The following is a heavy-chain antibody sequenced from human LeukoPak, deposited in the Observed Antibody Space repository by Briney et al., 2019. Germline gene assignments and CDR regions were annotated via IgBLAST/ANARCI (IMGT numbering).Heavy chain of an antibody. V-gene: IGHV1-69*04. CDR3: ARAPDRDSSSWYADEYYYYGMDV. Sequence: VASVQVSCKASGGTLSSYAISWVRQAPGQGLEWMGRIIPILGIANYAQKFQGRVTITADKSTSTAYMELSSLRSEDTAVYYCARAPDRDSSSWYADEYYYYGMDVWGQGTTVTVSS. CDR1: GGTLSSYA. J-gene: IGHJ6*02. CDR2: IIPILGIA. D-gene: IGHD6-13*01.